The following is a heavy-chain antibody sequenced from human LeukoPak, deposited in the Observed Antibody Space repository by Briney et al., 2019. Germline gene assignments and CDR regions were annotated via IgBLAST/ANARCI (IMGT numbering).Heavy chain of an antibody. Sequence: SETLSLTCTVSGGSISSSSYYWGWIRQPPGKGLEWIGSIYYSGSTYYNPSLKSRVTISVDTSKNQFSLELSSVTAADTAVYYCARVPLDNQFDYWGQGTLVTVSS. CDR2: IYYSGST. V-gene: IGHV4-39*07. CDR3: ARVPLDNQFDY. J-gene: IGHJ4*02. CDR1: GGSISSSSYY. D-gene: IGHD3-9*01.